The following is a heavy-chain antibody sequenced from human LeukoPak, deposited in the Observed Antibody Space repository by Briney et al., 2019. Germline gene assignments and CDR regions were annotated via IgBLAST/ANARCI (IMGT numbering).Heavy chain of an antibody. CDR2: ISGSGGST. CDR1: GFTFSSYA. V-gene: IGHV3-23*01. J-gene: IGHJ4*02. Sequence: GGSLRLSCAASGFTFSSYAMSWVRQAPGTGLEWVSAISGSGGSTYYADSVKGRFTISRDNSKNTLYLQMNSLRAEDTAVYYCARDYADYVGYFFFDYWGQGTLVTVSS. CDR3: ARDYADYVGYFFFDY. D-gene: IGHD4-17*01.